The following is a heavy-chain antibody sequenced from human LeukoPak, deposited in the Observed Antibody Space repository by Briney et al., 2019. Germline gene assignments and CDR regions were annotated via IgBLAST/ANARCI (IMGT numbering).Heavy chain of an antibody. Sequence: SETLSLTCAVYGGSFSGYYWSWIRQPSGKGLEWIGEINHSGSTNYNPSLKSRVTISVGTSKNQFSLKLSSVTAADTAFYYCARQYSTNWYDDRGWFDPWGQGTLVTVSS. CDR1: GGSFSGYY. CDR2: INHSGST. J-gene: IGHJ5*02. V-gene: IGHV4-34*01. CDR3: ARQYSTNWYDDRGWFDP. D-gene: IGHD6-13*01.